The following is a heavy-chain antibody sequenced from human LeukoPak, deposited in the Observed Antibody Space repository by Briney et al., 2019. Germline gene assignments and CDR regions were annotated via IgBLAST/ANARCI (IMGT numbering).Heavy chain of an antibody. D-gene: IGHD3-22*01. V-gene: IGHV3-73*01. CDR1: GFTFSGSA. J-gene: IGHJ3*02. Sequence: PGGSLRLSCAASGFTFSGSAMHWVRQASGKGLEWVGRIRSKANSYATAYAASVKGRFTISRDDSKNTAYLQMNSLKTEDTAAYYCTRWQDYYDSSGYRNAFDIWGQGTMVTVSS. CDR3: TRWQDYYDSSGYRNAFDI. CDR2: IRSKANSYAT.